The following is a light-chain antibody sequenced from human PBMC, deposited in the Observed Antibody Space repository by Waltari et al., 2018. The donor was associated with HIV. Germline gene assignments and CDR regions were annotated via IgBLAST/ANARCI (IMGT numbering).Light chain of an antibody. Sequence: EIVLTQSPATLSLSPGERATLSCRASQSVSDYLAWYQQKPGQAPRLLIYDASNSATGIPARFSGSGSGTDVTLTISSLEPEDFAVYYCQQRTNWPPWTFGQGTKVEVK. CDR1: QSVSDY. CDR3: QQRTNWPPWT. J-gene: IGKJ1*01. V-gene: IGKV3-11*01. CDR2: DAS.